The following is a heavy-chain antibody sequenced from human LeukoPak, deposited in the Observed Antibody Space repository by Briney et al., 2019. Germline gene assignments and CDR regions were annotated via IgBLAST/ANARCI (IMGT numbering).Heavy chain of an antibody. V-gene: IGHV1-24*01. J-gene: IGHJ4*02. CDR1: GYTLTELS. D-gene: IGHD3-9*01. Sequence: ASVKASCKVSGYTLTELSMHWVRQAPGKGLEWMGGFDPEDGETIYAQKFQGRVTMTEDASTDTAYMELSSLRSEDTAVYYCATVEAYDILTGYVYWGQGTLVTVSS. CDR2: FDPEDGET. CDR3: ATVEAYDILTGYVY.